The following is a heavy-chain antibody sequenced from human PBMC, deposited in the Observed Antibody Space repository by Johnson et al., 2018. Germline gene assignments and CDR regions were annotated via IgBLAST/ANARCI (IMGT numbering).Heavy chain of an antibody. V-gene: IGHV3-33*03. CDR3: AKDGYRNYAGEEYSSSFSMDV. CDR2: ISFDGSKE. CDR1: GFSFSNYG. D-gene: IGHD3-16*01. J-gene: IGHJ6*03. Sequence: VQLVETGGGVVQPGRSLRLSCAASGFSFSNYGMHWVRQAPGKGLEWVAVISFDGSKEYCADSVKGRVTISRENSKNTVYLQMDALRAEDTAVFYCAKDGYRNYAGEEYSSSFSMDVWGKGTTVTVSS.